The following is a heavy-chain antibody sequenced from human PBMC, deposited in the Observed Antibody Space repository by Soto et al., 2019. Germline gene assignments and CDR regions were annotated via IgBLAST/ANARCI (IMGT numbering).Heavy chain of an antibody. D-gene: IGHD6-19*01. CDR1: GDSVSSGSYY. V-gene: IGHV4-61*01. CDR3: ARSGGGSGWL. J-gene: IGHJ4*02. CDR2: IYYSGST. Sequence: SETLSLTCTVSGDSVSSGSYYWMWIRQPPGKALEWIAYIYYSGSTSYNPSLKSRVTISRDTSKNQFSLKLTSVTAADTAVYYCARSGGGSGWLGGQGTLVTVSS.